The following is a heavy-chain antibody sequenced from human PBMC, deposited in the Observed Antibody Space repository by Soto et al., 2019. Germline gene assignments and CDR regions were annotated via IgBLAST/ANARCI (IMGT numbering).Heavy chain of an antibody. V-gene: IGHV3-23*01. CDR2: ITGSGDST. D-gene: IGHD6-19*01. Sequence: GGSLRLSCAVSGFTFSSHAMSWVRQAPGKGLECVSSITGSGDSTYYADSVRGRFTSSRDKSKSTLYLQINSQRAEDTSVYYFAKDLHFGGCLSAQIFAYWGQGTQVPVSS. CDR1: GFTFSSHA. CDR3: AKDLHFGGCLSAQIFAY. J-gene: IGHJ4*02.